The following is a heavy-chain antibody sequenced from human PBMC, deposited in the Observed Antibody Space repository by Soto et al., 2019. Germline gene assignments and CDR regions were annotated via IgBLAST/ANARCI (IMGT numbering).Heavy chain of an antibody. CDR2: IYYSGST. D-gene: IGHD3-10*01. CDR3: ARDHRQSDYYGSEIYNYYYYYMDV. CDR1: GGSISSGGYY. V-gene: IGHV4-31*03. J-gene: IGHJ6*03. Sequence: SETLSLTCTVSGGSISSGGYYWSWIRQHPGKGLEWIGYIYYSGSTYYNPSLKSRVTISVDTSKNQFSLKLSSVTAADTAVYYCARDHRQSDYYGSEIYNYYYYYMDVWGKGTTVTVSS.